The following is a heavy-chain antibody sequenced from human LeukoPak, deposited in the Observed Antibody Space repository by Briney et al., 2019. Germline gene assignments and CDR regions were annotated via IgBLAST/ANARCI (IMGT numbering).Heavy chain of an antibody. J-gene: IGHJ4*02. CDR2: IIPILGIA. CDR3: ASQSLRYCSSTSCYSALDY. V-gene: IGHV1-69*04. Sequence: SVTVSCKASGGTFSSYAISWVRQAPGQGLEWMGRIIPILGIANYAQKFQGRVTITADKSTSTAYMELSSLRSEDTAVYYCASQSLRYCSSTSCYSALDYWGQGTLVTVSS. D-gene: IGHD2-2*02. CDR1: GGTFSSYA.